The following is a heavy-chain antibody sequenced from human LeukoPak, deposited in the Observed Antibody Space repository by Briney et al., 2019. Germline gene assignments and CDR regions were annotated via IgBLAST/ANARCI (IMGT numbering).Heavy chain of an antibody. J-gene: IGHJ6*03. CDR3: AAVAGYYYYYMDV. CDR1: GGTFSSYA. CDR2: IIPIFGTA. Sequence: ASVKVSCKASGGTFSSYAISWVRQAPGQGLEWMGGIIPIFGTANYAQKFQGRVTITADESTSTAYMELSSLRSEDTAVYYCAAVAGYYYYYMDVWGKGTTVTISS. V-gene: IGHV1-69*13. D-gene: IGHD6-19*01.